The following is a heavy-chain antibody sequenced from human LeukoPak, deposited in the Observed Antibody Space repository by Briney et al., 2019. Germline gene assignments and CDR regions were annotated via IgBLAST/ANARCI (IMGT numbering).Heavy chain of an antibody. CDR2: IRSKAYGCTT. V-gene: IGHV3-49*04. J-gene: IGHJ4*02. Sequence: GGSLRLSCTASGFTFGDYAMSWVRQAPGKGLEWVGFIRSKAYGCTTEYAASVKGRFTISRDDSKSIAYLQMNSLKTEDTAVYYCTRVTYGSGSYYNVLGTYFDYWGQGTLVTVSS. CDR1: GFTFGDYA. CDR3: TRVTYGSGSYYNVLGTYFDY. D-gene: IGHD3-10*01.